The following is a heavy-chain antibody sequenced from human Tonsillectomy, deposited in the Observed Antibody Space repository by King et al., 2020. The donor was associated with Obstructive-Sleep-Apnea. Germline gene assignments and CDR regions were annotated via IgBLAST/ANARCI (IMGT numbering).Heavy chain of an antibody. CDR1: GFSLSTSGVG. J-gene: IGHJ4*02. V-gene: IGHV2-5*02. D-gene: IGHD3-22*01. Sequence: TLKESGPTLVKPTQTLTLTCTFSGFSLSTSGVGVGWIRQPPGKALEWLARIYWDDDKRYIPSLKNRLTITKETSKNQVVLTMTNMDPVDTATYYCAHSLYYYHSSGGFFDYWGQGTLVTVSS. CDR3: AHSLYYYHSSGGFFDY. CDR2: IYWDDDK.